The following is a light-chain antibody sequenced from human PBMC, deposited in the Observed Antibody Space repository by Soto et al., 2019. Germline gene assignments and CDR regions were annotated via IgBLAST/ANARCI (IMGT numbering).Light chain of an antibody. Sequence: QSALTQPASVSGSPGQSITISCTGTSSDVGGYNYVSWYQQHPGKAPKLMIYEVSSRPSGVSNRFSGSKSGNTASLTISGLQAEDEADYYCSSYTSSNTLNYVFGTGTKVTV. J-gene: IGLJ1*01. CDR1: SSDVGGYNY. CDR3: SSYTSSNTLNYV. V-gene: IGLV2-14*01. CDR2: EVS.